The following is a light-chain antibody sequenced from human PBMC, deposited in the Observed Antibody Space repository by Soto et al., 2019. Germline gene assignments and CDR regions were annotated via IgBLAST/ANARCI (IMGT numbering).Light chain of an antibody. J-gene: IGKJ4*01. CDR2: GAS. CDR1: QSVSSSY. Sequence: ENVVAQSGHTISLSRGDRAPLTCRASQSVSSSYLAWYQQKHGQAPRLLIYGASSRATGSPDRFSGSGSGTDVTLTISRREHEDFAVEYCQQYGSSPLTFGRGTQV. V-gene: IGKV3-20*01. CDR3: QQYGSSPLT.